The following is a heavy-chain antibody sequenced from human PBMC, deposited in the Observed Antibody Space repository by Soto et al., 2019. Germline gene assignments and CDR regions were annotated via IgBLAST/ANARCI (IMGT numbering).Heavy chain of an antibody. Sequence: PSETLSLTCDVSGYSIRSGYYWGWIRQPPGKGLEWIGSFSHIGSTFYNPSLKSRVTISLPTSRNQFSLKLTSMTAADTAVYFCARDNCGGDCHFDYWGQGTLVTVSS. CDR3: ARDNCGGDCHFDY. V-gene: IGHV4-38-2*02. J-gene: IGHJ4*02. CDR2: FSHIGST. CDR1: GYSIRSGYY. D-gene: IGHD2-21*02.